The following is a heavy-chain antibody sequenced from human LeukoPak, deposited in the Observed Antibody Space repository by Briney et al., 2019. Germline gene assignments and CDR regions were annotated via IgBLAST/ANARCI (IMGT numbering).Heavy chain of an antibody. Sequence: SETLSLTCAVYGGSFSGYYWSWIRHPPGKGLEWIGEINHSGSTNYNPSLKSRVTISVDTSKNQFSLKLSSVTAADTAVYYCARGAIGTTRTYYYYGMDVWGRGTTVTVSS. CDR3: ARGAIGTTRTYYYYGMDV. CDR1: GGSFSGYY. J-gene: IGHJ6*02. V-gene: IGHV4-34*01. D-gene: IGHD1-7*01. CDR2: INHSGST.